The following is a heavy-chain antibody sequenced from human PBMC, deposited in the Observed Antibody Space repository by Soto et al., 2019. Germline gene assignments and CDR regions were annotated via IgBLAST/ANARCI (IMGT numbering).Heavy chain of an antibody. CDR2: IYHSAKT. V-gene: IGHV4-31*01. D-gene: IGHD1-26*01. CDR1: GASVTEAVHY. J-gene: IGHJ5*02. Sequence: SETLSLTSTVSGASVTEAVHYWTWIRQSPGKGLEWIGDIYHSAKTWYNSSVKGQFSISIDTSKNQFFLSVHSVTAADSAVYFCASEVKPLPTTVGWFDPWGPGILVTVSS. CDR3: ASEVKPLPTTVGWFDP.